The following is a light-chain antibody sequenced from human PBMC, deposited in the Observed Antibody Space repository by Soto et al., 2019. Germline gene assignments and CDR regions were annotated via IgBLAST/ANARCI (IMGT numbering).Light chain of an antibody. V-gene: IGKV3-15*01. CDR1: QILTSR. CDR3: QEYLQWPPGM. Sequence: VTHSPSTQSLAGGEGTTLSCTDSQILTSRLAWYQQRPGQVPRLLIYGTSTRAPGISARFSGSGSETEFTLTISALQSEDFAVYYCQEYLQWPPGMFGQGTKVDIK. J-gene: IGKJ1*01. CDR2: GTS.